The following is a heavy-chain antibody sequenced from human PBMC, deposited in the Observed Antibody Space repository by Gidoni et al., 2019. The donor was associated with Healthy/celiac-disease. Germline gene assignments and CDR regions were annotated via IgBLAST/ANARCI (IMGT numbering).Heavy chain of an antibody. CDR1: GVTFSSYW. Sequence: EVQLVESGGGLVQPVGSLRLSCAASGVTFSSYWMHWVRQAPGKGLVWVSRINSDGSSTSYADSVKGRFTISRDNAKNTLYLQMNSLRAEDTAVYYCVPGATTGIDPWGQGTLVTVSS. D-gene: IGHD1-26*01. CDR2: INSDGSST. CDR3: VPGATTGIDP. J-gene: IGHJ5*02. V-gene: IGHV3-74*01.